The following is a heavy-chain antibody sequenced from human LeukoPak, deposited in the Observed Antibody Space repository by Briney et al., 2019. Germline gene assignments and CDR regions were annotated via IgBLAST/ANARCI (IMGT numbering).Heavy chain of an antibody. Sequence: GGSLRPSCAASGFTFSSYSMNWVRQAPGKGLEWVSSISSSSYIYYPDSVKGRFTISRDNAKNSLYLQMNSLRAEDTAVYYCARTSSVTPTPSFDSWGQGTLVTVSS. CDR3: ARTSSVTPTPSFDS. J-gene: IGHJ4*02. D-gene: IGHD4-17*01. CDR1: GFTFSSYS. CDR2: ISSSSYI. V-gene: IGHV3-21*01.